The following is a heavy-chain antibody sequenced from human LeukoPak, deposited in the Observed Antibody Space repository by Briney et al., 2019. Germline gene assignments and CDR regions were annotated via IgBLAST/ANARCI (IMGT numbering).Heavy chain of an antibody. CDR2: ISNDGSNK. CDR1: GFTFSTYA. V-gene: IGHV3-30-3*01. J-gene: IGHJ4*02. D-gene: IGHD3-3*01. Sequence: PGGSLRLSCAASGFTFSTYAMNWVRQAPGKGLEWVAVISNDGSNKYYADSVKGRFTISRDNSKNTLYLQMNSLRAEDTAVYYCARGQPTIFGVVKSFDYWGQGTLVTVSS. CDR3: ARGQPTIFGVVKSFDY.